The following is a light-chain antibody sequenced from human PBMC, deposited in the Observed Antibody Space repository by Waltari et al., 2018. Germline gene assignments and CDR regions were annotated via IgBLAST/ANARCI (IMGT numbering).Light chain of an antibody. Sequence: QSALTQPASVSGSPGQSITISCTGTSSDVGFYNYVPWYQQHPGKAPKLIIYDVSERPSGVSDGFCASKSGNTASLTISALQAEDEADYYCNTYTGSSSWVFGGGTKLAVL. V-gene: IGLV2-14*01. CDR3: NTYTGSSSWV. J-gene: IGLJ3*02. CDR2: DVS. CDR1: SSDVGFYNY.